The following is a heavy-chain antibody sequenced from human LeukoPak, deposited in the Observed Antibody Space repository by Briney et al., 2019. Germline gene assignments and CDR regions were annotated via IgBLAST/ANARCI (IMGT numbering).Heavy chain of an antibody. J-gene: IGHJ4*02. Sequence: GGSLRLSCAASGFTFSSCGMRWVRQAPGKGLEWVAFIRYDGSNKYYADSVKGRFTISRDNSKNTLYLQMNSLRAEDTAVYYCAKDRPSYSSSGRLFDYWGQGTLVTVSS. CDR2: IRYDGSNK. CDR1: GFTFSSCG. D-gene: IGHD6-13*01. CDR3: AKDRPSYSSSGRLFDY. V-gene: IGHV3-30*02.